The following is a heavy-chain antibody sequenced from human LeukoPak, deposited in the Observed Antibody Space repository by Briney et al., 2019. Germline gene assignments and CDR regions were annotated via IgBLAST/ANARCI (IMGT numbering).Heavy chain of an antibody. V-gene: IGHV3-23*01. D-gene: IGHD2-21*01. CDR1: GFPLSSYA. J-gene: IGHJ4*02. Sequence: GGSLRLSCAAFGFPLSSYAMSWVRQAPGKGLEWVSATSSSDAGTYHADSVRGRFTISRDNSKNTLYLQMNSLRVEDAAVYYSARAPVTSCRGAYCYPFDYWGQGTLVTVSS. CDR3: ARAPVTSCRGAYCYPFDY. CDR2: TSSSDAGT.